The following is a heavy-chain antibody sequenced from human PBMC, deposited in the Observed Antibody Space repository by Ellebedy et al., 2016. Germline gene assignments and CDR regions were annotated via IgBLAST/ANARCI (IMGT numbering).Heavy chain of an antibody. D-gene: IGHD2-15*01. CDR2: IFSDGNT. CDR1: GSTFSSFW. CDR3: ARGVGSGWFDP. Sequence: GESLKISCAASGSTFSSFWMSWVRQAPGKGLEWVSAIFSDGNTYYADSVKGRFTISRDNSKNTLYLQMNSLRAEDTAVYYCARGVGSGWFDPWGQGTLVSVSS. V-gene: IGHV3-53*01. J-gene: IGHJ5*02.